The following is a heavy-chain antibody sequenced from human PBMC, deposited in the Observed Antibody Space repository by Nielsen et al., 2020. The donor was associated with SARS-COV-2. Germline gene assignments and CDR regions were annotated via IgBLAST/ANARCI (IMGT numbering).Heavy chain of an antibody. D-gene: IGHD5-12*01. Sequence: GGSLRLSCAASGFTFSSYGMHWVRQAPGKGLEWVAVIWYDGSNKYYADSVKGRFTISRDNSKNTLYLQMNSLRAEDTAVYYCARAMSGGYLDAFDIWGQGTMVTVSS. V-gene: IGHV3-33*01. CDR2: IWYDGSNK. CDR3: ARAMSGGYLDAFDI. J-gene: IGHJ3*02. CDR1: GFTFSSYG.